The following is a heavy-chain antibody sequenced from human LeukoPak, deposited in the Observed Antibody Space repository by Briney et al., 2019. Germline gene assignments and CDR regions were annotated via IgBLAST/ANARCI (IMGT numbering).Heavy chain of an antibody. V-gene: IGHV1-2*02. Sequence: ASVKVSFKTSGYTFTGYYMHWVRQASGQGLEWRGWINPNSGCTNYAQNLQGRVTITRDTSISTAYMELSRLRSDDTAVYYCARGGYYDSSGYYRNWGKGTMVTVSS. J-gene: IGHJ4*02. CDR1: GYTFTGYY. CDR3: ARGGYYDSSGYYRN. CDR2: INPNSGCT. D-gene: IGHD3-22*01.